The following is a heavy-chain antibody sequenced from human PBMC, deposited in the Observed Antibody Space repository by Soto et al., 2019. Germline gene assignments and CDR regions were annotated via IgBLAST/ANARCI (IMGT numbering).Heavy chain of an antibody. D-gene: IGHD2-2*01. CDR3: ARFVRHQLPTIDF. Sequence: ASVKVSCETSGYTFTSYDINWVRQATGQGLEWMGWMNPESGNIGYGERFQGRVTMTRNTSTSTAYMDLIGLRSDDTAVYYCARFVRHQLPTIDFWGQGTLVTVSS. CDR2: MNPESGNI. CDR1: GYTFTSYD. V-gene: IGHV1-8*01. J-gene: IGHJ4*02.